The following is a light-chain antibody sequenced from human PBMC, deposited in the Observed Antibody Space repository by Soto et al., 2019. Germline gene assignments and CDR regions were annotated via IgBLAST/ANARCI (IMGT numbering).Light chain of an antibody. J-gene: IGLJ3*02. CDR2: EVS. Sequence: QSALTQPPSASGSPGQSVTISCTGTSSDVGAYNFVSWYQQHPGKAPKLMISEVSKRTSGVPDRFSGSKSGNTGSLTVAGLQAEDEADYYRRFFAGSNNFVFGGGTKLTVL. V-gene: IGLV2-8*01. CDR3: RFFAGSNNFV. CDR1: SSDVGAYNF.